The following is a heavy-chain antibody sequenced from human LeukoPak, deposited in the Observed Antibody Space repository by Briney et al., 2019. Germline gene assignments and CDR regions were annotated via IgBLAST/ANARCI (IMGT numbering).Heavy chain of an antibody. J-gene: IGHJ4*02. Sequence: SETLSLTCAVYGGSFSGYYWSWIRQPPGKGLEWIGEINHSGSTNYNPSLKSRVIISVDTSKNQFSLQLSPVIAADTAVYYCARVGVDYSGNVIKYYFDYWGQGTLVTVSS. CDR1: GGSFSGYY. D-gene: IGHD4-23*01. CDR2: INHSGST. CDR3: ARVGVDYSGNVIKYYFDY. V-gene: IGHV4-34*01.